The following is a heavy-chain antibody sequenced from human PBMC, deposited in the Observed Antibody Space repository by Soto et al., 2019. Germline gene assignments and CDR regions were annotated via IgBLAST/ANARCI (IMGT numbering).Heavy chain of an antibody. D-gene: IGHD5-12*01. Sequence: EVQLLESGGGLVQPGGSLRLSCAASGFTFSSYAMSWVRQAPGKGLEWVSAISGSGGSTYYADSVKGRFTISRDNSKNPLYLQMNRLRAEATDVYYCAKDRSGYDWYYYYGMDVWGQGTTVTVSS. J-gene: IGHJ6*02. CDR1: GFTFSSYA. V-gene: IGHV3-23*01. CDR3: AKDRSGYDWYYYYGMDV. CDR2: ISGSGGST.